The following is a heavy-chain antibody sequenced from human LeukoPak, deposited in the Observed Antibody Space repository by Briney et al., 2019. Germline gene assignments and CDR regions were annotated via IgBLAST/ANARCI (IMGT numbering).Heavy chain of an antibody. CDR1: GFTFSNHA. Sequence: RAGGSLRLSCAASGFTFSNHAMSWVRQAPGKGLEWVSGISSSGSSTFFADHVKGRFTISRDNAKNSLYLQINTLQAEDTAVYYCARRSPGSSSLFFYYMDVWGKGTTVTVSS. D-gene: IGHD1-26*01. J-gene: IGHJ6*03. CDR3: ARRSPGSSSLFFYYMDV. V-gene: IGHV3-23*01. CDR2: ISSSGSST.